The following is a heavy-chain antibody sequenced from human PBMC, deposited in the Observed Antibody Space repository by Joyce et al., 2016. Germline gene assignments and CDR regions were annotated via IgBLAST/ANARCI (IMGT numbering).Heavy chain of an antibody. D-gene: IGHD5-18*01. CDR1: GGALRSYT. Sequence: QVQLVQSGAEVRKPGSSVKVSCKASGGALRSYTFSWVRRAPGQGLEWMGTIIPILSDTTNYAQKFQGRVTITADKSTNTAYMELSRLKSDDTAFYYCAAERGYNYGLDFWGQGTLVTVSS. CDR3: AAERGYNYGLDF. J-gene: IGHJ4*02. V-gene: IGHV1-69*08. CDR2: IIPILSDTT.